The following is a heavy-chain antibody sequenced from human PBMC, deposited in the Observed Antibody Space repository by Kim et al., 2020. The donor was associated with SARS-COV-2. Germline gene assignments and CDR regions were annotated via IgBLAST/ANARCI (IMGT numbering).Heavy chain of an antibody. D-gene: IGHD3-9*01. Sequence: GGSLRLSCAASGFTFSSYWMSWVRQAPGKGLEWVANIKQDGSEKYYVDSVKGRFTISRDNAKDSLYLQMNSLRAEDTAVYYCARETGYYDILTGYYSFYYFDYSGEGTLVTVSS. CDR1: GFTFSSYW. CDR2: IKQDGSEK. V-gene: IGHV3-7*01. J-gene: IGHJ4*02. CDR3: ARETGYYDILTGYYSFYYFDY.